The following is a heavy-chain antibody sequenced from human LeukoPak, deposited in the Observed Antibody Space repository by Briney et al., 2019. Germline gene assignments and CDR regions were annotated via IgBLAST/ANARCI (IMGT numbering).Heavy chain of an antibody. D-gene: IGHD4-17*01. Sequence: PSETLSLTCTVSGDSISSYYWNWIRQPPGKGLECIGYIYSSGSTNYNPSLKSRVTISVDTSKNQFSLKLSSVSAADTAVYYCARRNTVTLFNAFDIWGQGTMVTVSS. CDR3: ARRNTVTLFNAFDI. V-gene: IGHV4-59*01. J-gene: IGHJ3*02. CDR1: GDSISSYY. CDR2: IYSSGST.